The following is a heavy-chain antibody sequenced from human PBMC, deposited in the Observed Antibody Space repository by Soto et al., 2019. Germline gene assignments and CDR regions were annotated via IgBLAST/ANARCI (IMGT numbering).Heavy chain of an antibody. V-gene: IGHV4-59*01. CDR3: ASTPRGGPSFGWFDH. D-gene: IGHD2-15*01. CDR1: GGSISSYY. Sequence: PSETLSLTCTVSGGSISSYYWSWFRQPPGKGLEWIGYISHGGSTKYNPSLESRVTLSIETSRHQFSLQLSLVTAADTAVYYCASTPRGGPSFGWFDHWGQGSLVTVSS. CDR2: ISHGGST. J-gene: IGHJ5*02.